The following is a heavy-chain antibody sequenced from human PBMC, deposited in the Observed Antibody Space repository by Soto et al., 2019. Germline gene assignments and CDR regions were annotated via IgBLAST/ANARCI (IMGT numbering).Heavy chain of an antibody. CDR2: IMPIFGTP. CDR3: ARDRSWRSYYYDSSVLYFYGMDV. CDR1: AGTFSSYG. Sequence: QVQLVQSAAEVKKPGSSVKVSCKASAGTFSSYGISWVRQAPGQGLDWMGAIMPIFGTPNYAQKFQGRVTINADEWTGTGYMELSSLTSEDRAVYYCARDRSWRSYYYDSSVLYFYGMDVWGQGTTVTVSS. J-gene: IGHJ6*02. D-gene: IGHD3-22*01. V-gene: IGHV1-69*01.